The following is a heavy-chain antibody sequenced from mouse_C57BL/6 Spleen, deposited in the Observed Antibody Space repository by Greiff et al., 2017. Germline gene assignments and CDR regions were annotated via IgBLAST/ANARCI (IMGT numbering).Heavy chain of an antibody. V-gene: IGHV1-50*01. CDR1: GYTFTSYW. CDR3: ARDDYDGGFAY. CDR2: IDPSDSYT. Sequence: VQLQQPGAELVKPGASVKLSCKASGYTFTSYWMQWVKQRPGQGLEWIGEIDPSDSYTNYNQKFKGKAKLTVDKSSSTAYMQLSSLTSEDSAVYYCARDDYDGGFAYWGQGTLVTVSA. J-gene: IGHJ3*01. D-gene: IGHD2-4*01.